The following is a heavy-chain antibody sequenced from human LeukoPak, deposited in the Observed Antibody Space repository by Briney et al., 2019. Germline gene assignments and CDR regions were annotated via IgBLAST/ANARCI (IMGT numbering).Heavy chain of an antibody. V-gene: IGHV1-69*01. J-gene: IGHJ4*02. CDR1: GGTFSSYA. Sequence: KVSFKASGGTFSSYAISWVRQAPGQGLAWMGGIIPIFGTANYAQKFQGRVTITADESTSTAYMELSSLRSEDTAVYYCARDGRYSGSYYEAGWGQGTLVTVSS. D-gene: IGHD1-26*01. CDR2: IIPIFGTA. CDR3: ARDGRYSGSYYEAG.